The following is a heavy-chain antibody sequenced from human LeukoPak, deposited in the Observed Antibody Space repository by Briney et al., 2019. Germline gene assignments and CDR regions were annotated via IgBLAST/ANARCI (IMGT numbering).Heavy chain of an antibody. D-gene: IGHD1-26*01. CDR1: GFTFSNYA. Sequence: GGSLRLSCAASGFTFSNYAMSWVRQAPGKGLEWVSSISSSSSYIYYADSVKGRFTISRDNAKNSLYLQMNSLRAEDTAVYYCARGGGSLYYFDYWGQGTLVTVSS. CDR2: ISSSSSYI. CDR3: ARGGGSLYYFDY. V-gene: IGHV3-21*01. J-gene: IGHJ4*02.